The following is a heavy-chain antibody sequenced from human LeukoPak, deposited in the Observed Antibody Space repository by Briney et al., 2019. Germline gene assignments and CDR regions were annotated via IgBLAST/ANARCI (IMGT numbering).Heavy chain of an antibody. Sequence: GGSLRLSCAASGFSFSSYDMHWVRQAPGKGLEWVAVISYDGSNKYYADSVKGRFTISRDNSKNTLFLQMNSLRAEDTAVYYCAKDTSWMTRAYYMDVWGKGTTVIISS. CDR3: AKDTSWMTRAYYMDV. V-gene: IGHV3-30*18. D-gene: IGHD4-11*01. CDR1: GFSFSSYD. J-gene: IGHJ6*03. CDR2: ISYDGSNK.